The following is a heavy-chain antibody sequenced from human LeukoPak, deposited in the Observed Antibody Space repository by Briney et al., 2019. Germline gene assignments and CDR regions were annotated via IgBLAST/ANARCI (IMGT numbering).Heavy chain of an antibody. CDR1: GGSISSYY. D-gene: IGHD5-18*01. Sequence: SETLSLTCTVSGGSISSYYWSWIRQPAGKGLEWIGRIYTSGSTNYNPSLKSRVTISVDKSKNQFSLELSSVTAADTAVYYCARAMIGYTFGPFDYWGQGTLVTVAS. CDR2: IYTSGST. CDR3: ARAMIGYTFGPFDY. V-gene: IGHV4-4*07. J-gene: IGHJ4*02.